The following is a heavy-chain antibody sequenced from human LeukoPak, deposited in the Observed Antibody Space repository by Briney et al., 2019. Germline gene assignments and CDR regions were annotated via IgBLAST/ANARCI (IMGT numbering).Heavy chain of an antibody. V-gene: IGHV1-24*01. Sequence: GASVKVSCNVSGYTLTELSMHWVRQARGKGIEWMGGFDPEDGETIYAQKFQGRVTMIEDTSTDTAYMELSSLRSEDTAVYYCATTPHYYDSSGFTATFDYWGQGTLVTVSS. CDR1: GYTLTELS. J-gene: IGHJ4*02. D-gene: IGHD3-22*01. CDR2: FDPEDGET. CDR3: ATTPHYYDSSGFTATFDY.